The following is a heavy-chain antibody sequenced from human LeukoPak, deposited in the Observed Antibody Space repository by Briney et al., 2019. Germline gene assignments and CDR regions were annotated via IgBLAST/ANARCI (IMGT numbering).Heavy chain of an antibody. J-gene: IGHJ5*01. CDR3: ARSAVTGPGWIDS. V-gene: IGHV3-53*01. Sequence: GGSLRLSCAASVFTVSGNYMSWVRQAPGRGLQWVSVIYSGGGTYYAASVQCRFTISTHNTKHTLHLLLKGLRAEDTAVHYLARSAVTGPGWIDSWGQGTLVTVSS. CDR2: IYSGGGT. CDR1: VFTVSGNY. D-gene: IGHD6-19*01.